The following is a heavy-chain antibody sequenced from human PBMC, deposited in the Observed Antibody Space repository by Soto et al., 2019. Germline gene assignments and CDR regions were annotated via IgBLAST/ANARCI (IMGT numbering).Heavy chain of an antibody. Sequence: QVQLQESGPGLVKPAQTLSLTCTVSGGSISGGDYYWSWIRQPPGKGLEGIGWIYYSGSTYYNPSLKSRVTISGDTAKNPFSLKLSSVTAADTAVYYCARDVRGGYFDYGGQGTLVTVSS. V-gene: IGHV4-30-4*01. CDR3: ARDVRGGYFDY. D-gene: IGHD3-10*01. CDR2: IYYSGST. CDR1: GGSISGGDYY. J-gene: IGHJ4*02.